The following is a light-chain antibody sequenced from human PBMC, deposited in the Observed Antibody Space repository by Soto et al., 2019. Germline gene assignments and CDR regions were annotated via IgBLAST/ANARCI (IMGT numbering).Light chain of an antibody. CDR3: QQSDNLPLT. CDR2: HAS. J-gene: IGKJ4*01. V-gene: IGKV1-33*01. Sequence: DTQMTQSPSSLSASVGDRVTITCQASQGIAKYLHWYQQKPGKAPKLLIYHASNLQTGVPSRFSGRGSGTDFTFTISSLQPEDIATYYCQQSDNLPLTFGGGTKVEI. CDR1: QGIAKY.